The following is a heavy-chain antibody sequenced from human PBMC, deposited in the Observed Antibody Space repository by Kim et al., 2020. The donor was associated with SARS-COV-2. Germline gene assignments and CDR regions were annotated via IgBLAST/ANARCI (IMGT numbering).Heavy chain of an antibody. CDR3: ATQPYYDFWSGYYPGPYYYGMDV. Sequence: GGSLRLSCAASGFTFSSYAMSWVRQAPGKGLEWVSAISGSGGSTYYADSVKGRFTISRDNSKNTLYLQMNSLRAEDTAVYYCATQPYYDFWSGYYPGPYYYGMDVWGQGTTVTVSS. V-gene: IGHV3-23*01. D-gene: IGHD3-3*01. CDR1: GFTFSSYA. J-gene: IGHJ6*02. CDR2: ISGSGGST.